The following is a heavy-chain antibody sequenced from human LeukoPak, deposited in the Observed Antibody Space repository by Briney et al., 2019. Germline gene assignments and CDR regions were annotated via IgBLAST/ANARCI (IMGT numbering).Heavy chain of an antibody. J-gene: IGHJ4*02. D-gene: IGHD3-22*01. CDR3: ASCNDSSGYFAY. V-gene: IGHV7-4-1*02. Sequence: ASVKVSCRPSGYTFTDYAINWVRQAPGQGLEYMGWVNTNTGNPTYAQGFTGRFVFSSDSSVSTAYLQITSLKADDSAIYFCASCNDSSGYFAYWGQGTLVTVSS. CDR2: VNTNTGNP. CDR1: GYTFTDYA.